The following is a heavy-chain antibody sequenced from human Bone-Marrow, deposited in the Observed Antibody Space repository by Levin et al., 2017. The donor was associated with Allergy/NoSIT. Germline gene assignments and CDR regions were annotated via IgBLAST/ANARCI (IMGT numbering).Heavy chain of an antibody. J-gene: IGHJ4*02. V-gene: IGHV3-30*18. CDR3: AKEEDDYGDYVFDY. CDR1: GFTFSSYG. CDR2: ISYDGSNK. D-gene: IGHD4-17*01. Sequence: GESLKISCAASGFTFSSYGMHWVRQAPGKGLEWVAVISYDGSNKYYADSVKGRFTISRDNSKNTLYLQMNSLRAEDTAVYYCAKEEDDYGDYVFDYWGQGTLVTVSS.